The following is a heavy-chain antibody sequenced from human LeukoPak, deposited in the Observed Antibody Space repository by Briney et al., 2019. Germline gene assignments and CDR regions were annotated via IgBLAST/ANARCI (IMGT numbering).Heavy chain of an antibody. CDR1: GFTFSDYY. Sequence: PGGSLRLSCAASGFTFSDYYMSWIRQAPGKGLEWVSYISSSGSTIYYADSVKGRFTISRDNAKNSLYLQMNSLRAEDTAVYYCARLDSFLAAWGMYYYYYYYMDVWGKGTTVTVSS. CDR2: ISSSGSTI. V-gene: IGHV3-11*04. J-gene: IGHJ6*03. CDR3: ARLDSFLAAWGMYYYYYYYMDV. D-gene: IGHD3-3*02.